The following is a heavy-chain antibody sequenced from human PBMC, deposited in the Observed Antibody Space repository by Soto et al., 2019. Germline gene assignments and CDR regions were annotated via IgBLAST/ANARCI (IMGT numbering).Heavy chain of an antibody. V-gene: IGHV3-74*01. J-gene: IGHJ4*02. CDR2: INPEGTSI. CDR1: GFTFSVYW. Sequence: GGSLRLSCADSGFTFSVYWMHWVRQAPGKGLVWVSRINPEGTSISYADPVKGRFTISRDNSKNTLYLQMNSLRAEDTAVYYCTKDTFGDRDYWGQETLVTISS. CDR3: TKDTFGDRDY. D-gene: IGHD2-21*01.